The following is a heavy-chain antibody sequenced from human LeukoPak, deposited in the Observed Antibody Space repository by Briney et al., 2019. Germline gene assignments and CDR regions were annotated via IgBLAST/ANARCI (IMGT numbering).Heavy chain of an antibody. Sequence: GASMRPSCAADRFTSSSLSTGWVRKAAGRGLEWVALIWNDGSNKYYADSVKGRFTISRDNSKNTLYLQMNSLRAEDTAVYCCTIDLHRISSGGCVYWGQGSLVIVSS. D-gene: IGHD2-8*01. J-gene: IGHJ4*02. CDR3: TIDLHRISSGGCVY. CDR2: IWNDGSNK. V-gene: IGHV3-33*01. CDR1: RFTSSSLS.